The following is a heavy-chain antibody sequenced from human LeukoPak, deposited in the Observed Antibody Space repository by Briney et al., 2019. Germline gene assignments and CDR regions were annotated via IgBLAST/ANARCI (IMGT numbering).Heavy chain of an antibody. Sequence: SETLSLTCTVSGGSISSYYWSWIRQPAGKGLEWIGRIYTSGSTNYNPSLKSRVTMSVDTSKNQFSLKLSSVTAADTAVYYCAREQGYCSSTSCYYNYYYYYYMDVWGKGTTVTISS. J-gene: IGHJ6*03. D-gene: IGHD2-2*01. CDR2: IYTSGST. CDR1: GGSISSYY. CDR3: AREQGYCSSTSCYYNYYYYYYMDV. V-gene: IGHV4-4*07.